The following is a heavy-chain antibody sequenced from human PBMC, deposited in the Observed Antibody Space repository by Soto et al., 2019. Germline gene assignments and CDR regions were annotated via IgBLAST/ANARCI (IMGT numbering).Heavy chain of an antibody. D-gene: IGHD6-19*01. J-gene: IGHJ4*02. CDR2: IVVGSGNT. V-gene: IGHV1-58*01. Sequence: SVKVSCKASGFTFTSSAVQWVRQARGQRLEWIGWIVVGSGNTNYAQKFQERVTITRDMSTSTAYMELSSLRSEDTAVYYCAAEDVGYSSGWYYFDYWGQGTLVTVSS. CDR3: AAEDVGYSSGWYYFDY. CDR1: GFTFTSSA.